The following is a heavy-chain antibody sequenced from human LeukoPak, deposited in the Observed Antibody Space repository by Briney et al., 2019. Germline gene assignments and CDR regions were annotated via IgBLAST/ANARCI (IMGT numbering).Heavy chain of an antibody. CDR2: IDASGGST. CDR3: AKGSGSGWYGWFAP. D-gene: IGHD6-19*01. V-gene: IGHV3-23*01. CDR1: GFTFGSYA. Sequence: GGSLRLSCAASGFTFGSYAMTWVRQAPGRGLERVSSIDASGGSTYYADSVKGRFTISRDNSKNTFYLQMNTLRADDTAVYYCAKGSGSGWYGWFAPWGQGTLVTVSS. J-gene: IGHJ5*02.